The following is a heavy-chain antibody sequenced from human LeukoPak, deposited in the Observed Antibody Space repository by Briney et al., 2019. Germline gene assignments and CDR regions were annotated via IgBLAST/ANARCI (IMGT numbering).Heavy chain of an antibody. CDR2: INNSGST. Sequence: SETLSLTCAVYGGSFSGYYWSWLRQPPGKGLEWIGEINNSGSTNYNPSLKSRVTISVDTSKNQFSLKLSSVTAADTAVYYCASQVLRYFDWLLPNYGMDVWGQGTTVTVSS. CDR1: GGSFSGYY. CDR3: ASQVLRYFDWLLPNYGMDV. D-gene: IGHD3-9*01. J-gene: IGHJ6*02. V-gene: IGHV4-34*01.